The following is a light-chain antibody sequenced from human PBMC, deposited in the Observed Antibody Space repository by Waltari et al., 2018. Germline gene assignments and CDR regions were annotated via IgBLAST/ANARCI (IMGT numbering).Light chain of an antibody. CDR2: SHD. V-gene: IGLV1-44*01. Sequence: QSVLTQPPSASGTPGQRVTISCSGSSSNIGSNALNWYQHLPGTAPKLLIYSHDQRPSGVPDRFSGSKSGTSASLAITGLQSEDEAHYYCASWDDSLNGYVFGTGTMVTVL. CDR1: SSNIGSNA. J-gene: IGLJ1*01. CDR3: ASWDDSLNGYV.